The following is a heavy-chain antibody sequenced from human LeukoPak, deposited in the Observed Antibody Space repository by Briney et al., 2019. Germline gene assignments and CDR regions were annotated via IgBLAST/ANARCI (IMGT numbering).Heavy chain of an antibody. CDR1: GFTVSSNY. Sequence: GGSLRLSCAASGFTVSSNYMSWVRQAPGKGLEWVSVIYSGGSTYYADSVKGRFTISRDNSKNTLYLQMNSLRAEDTAVYYCAKSLGDDYYMDVWGKGTTVTVSS. CDR3: AKSLGDDYYMDV. V-gene: IGHV3-66*01. D-gene: IGHD3-10*01. J-gene: IGHJ6*03. CDR2: IYSGGST.